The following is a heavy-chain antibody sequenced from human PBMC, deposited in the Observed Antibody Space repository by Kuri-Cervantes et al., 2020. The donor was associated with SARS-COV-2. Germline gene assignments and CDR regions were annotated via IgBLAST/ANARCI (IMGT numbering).Heavy chain of an antibody. J-gene: IGHJ4*02. CDR1: GYTFTGYY. Sequence: ASVKVSCKASGYTFTGYYMHWVRQAPGQGLEWMGWMNPNSGNTGYAQKFQGRVTITRNTSISTAYMELSSLRSEDTAVYYCASSGSYSPFDYWGQGTLVTVSS. D-gene: IGHD1-26*01. V-gene: IGHV1-8*03. CDR2: MNPNSGNT. CDR3: ASSGSYSPFDY.